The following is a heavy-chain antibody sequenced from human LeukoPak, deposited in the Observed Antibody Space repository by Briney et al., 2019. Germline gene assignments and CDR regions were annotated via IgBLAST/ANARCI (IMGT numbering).Heavy chain of an antibody. CDR3: ARGKYSRGTIFGVVTSAVFDP. Sequence: SETLSLTCAVYGGSFSGYYWSWIRQPPGKGLEWIGEINHSGSTNYNPSLKSRVTISVDTSKNQFSLKLSSVTAADTAVYYCARGKYSRGTIFGVVTSAVFDPWGQGTLVTVSS. CDR2: INHSGST. J-gene: IGHJ5*02. CDR1: GGSFSGYY. V-gene: IGHV4-34*01. D-gene: IGHD3-3*01.